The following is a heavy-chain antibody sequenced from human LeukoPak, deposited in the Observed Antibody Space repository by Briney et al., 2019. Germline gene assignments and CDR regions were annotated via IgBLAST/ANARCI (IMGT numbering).Heavy chain of an antibody. J-gene: IGHJ4*02. CDR3: ARPDSSGWYRIDY. D-gene: IGHD6-19*01. CDR1: GYNFASDW. V-gene: IGHV5-51*01. CDR2: IYPGDSDT. Sequence: GESLKISCKGSGYNFASDWIGWVRQMPGKGLEWMGIIYPGDSDTRYSPPFQGQVTISADKSISTAYLQWSSLKASDTAMYYCARPDSSGWYRIDYWGQGTLVTVSS.